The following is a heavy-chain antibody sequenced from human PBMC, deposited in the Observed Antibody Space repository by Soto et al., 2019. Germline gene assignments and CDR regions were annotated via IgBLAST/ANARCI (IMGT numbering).Heavy chain of an antibody. V-gene: IGHV3-30*18. CDR2: ISHDGSNK. CDR1: GFTFSSYG. J-gene: IGHJ6*02. CDR3: AKHILAMAGYIPGMDV. D-gene: IGHD6-19*01. Sequence: QVQLVESGGGVVQPGRSLRLSCAASGFTFSSYGMHWVRQAPGKGLEWVAVISHDGSNKYFADSVKGRFTISRDNSQKTLYLQMHSLSAEDTAVYYCAKHILAMAGYIPGMDVWGPGATVTASS.